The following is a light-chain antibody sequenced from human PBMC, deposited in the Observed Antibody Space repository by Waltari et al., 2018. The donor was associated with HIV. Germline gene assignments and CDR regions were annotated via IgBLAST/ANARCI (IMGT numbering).Light chain of an antibody. CDR3: QVRDGSGDHSRV. V-gene: IGLV3-21*02. CDR2: DGR. CDR1: NIGSES. Sequence: SYVLTQPPSVSVAPGQTARITCGRENIGSESVHWYQQKPGKAPVLVVYDGRDRPSGFPERFSGSSSGNTATLTISRVEAGDEADYFCQVRDGSGDHSRVFGGATKLTVL. J-gene: IGLJ3*02.